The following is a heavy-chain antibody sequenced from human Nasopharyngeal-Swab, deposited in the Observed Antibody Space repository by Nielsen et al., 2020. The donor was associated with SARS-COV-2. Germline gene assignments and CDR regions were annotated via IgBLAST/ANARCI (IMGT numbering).Heavy chain of an antibody. CDR3: TTDFYFDY. V-gene: IGHV3-73*01. J-gene: IGHJ4*02. Sequence: VRQMPGKGLEWVGRIGDKDHNYATTYGASVHGMFTISRDDSKNTAFLQMDSLKTEDTALYYCTTDFYFDYWGQGTLVTVSS. CDR2: IGDKDHNYAT.